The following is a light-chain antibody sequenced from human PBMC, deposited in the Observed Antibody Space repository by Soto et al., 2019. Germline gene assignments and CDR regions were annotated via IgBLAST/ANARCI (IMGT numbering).Light chain of an antibody. CDR3: CSYAGSSTSYV. V-gene: IGLV2-23*01. CDR2: EGS. J-gene: IGLJ1*01. CDR1: SSDVGSYNL. Sequence: QSALTQPGSVSGSPGQSITISCNGTSSDVGSYNLVSWYEQHPGKAPKLMIYEGSKRPSGVSNRFSGSKSGNTASLTISGLQAEDEADYYCCSYAGSSTSYVFGTGTKVTVL.